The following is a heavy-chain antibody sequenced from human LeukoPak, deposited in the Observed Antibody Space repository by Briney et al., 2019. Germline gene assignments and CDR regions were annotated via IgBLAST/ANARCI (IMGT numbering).Heavy chain of an antibody. CDR3: ARLGPLAYYLIDY. Sequence: NRSETLSLTCTVSGGSISSYYWSWIRQPPGKGLEWIGYIYYSGSTNYNPSLKSRVTISVDTSKNQFSLKLSSVTAADTAVYYCARLGPLAYYLIDYWGQGTLVTVSS. J-gene: IGHJ4*02. V-gene: IGHV4-59*01. CDR1: GGSISSYY. CDR2: IYYSGST. D-gene: IGHD3-16*01.